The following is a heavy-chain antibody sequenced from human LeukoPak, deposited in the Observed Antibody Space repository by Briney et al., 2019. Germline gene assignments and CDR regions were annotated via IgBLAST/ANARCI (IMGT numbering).Heavy chain of an antibody. CDR3: ARAGGTDYHFLWY. CDR2: INPSSGDT. V-gene: IGHV1-2*06. J-gene: IGHJ4*02. CDR1: AYTFTDYY. Sequence: ASVKVSCKASAYTFTDYYVHWVRQAPGQGLEWMGRINPSSGDTNYAQNFQGRVTMTRDTSISTAYMELSRLRSDDTAVYYCARAGGTDYHFLWYWGQGTLVTVSS. D-gene: IGHD2-15*01.